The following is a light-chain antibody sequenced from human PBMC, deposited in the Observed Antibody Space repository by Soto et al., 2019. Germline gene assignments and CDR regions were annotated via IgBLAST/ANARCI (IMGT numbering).Light chain of an antibody. V-gene: IGLV6-57*03. CDR2: EDD. J-gene: IGLJ3*02. Sequence: NFLLTQPHSVSGTPGKTVTISCTRSSGSVASNYVQWYQRRPGSAPSLLIYEDDQRSSGVPYRFSGSIDSSSNSVSLTDSGRKPEADADYYCQCFDNNNFKWVCGGGTKVT. CDR3: QCFDNNNFKWV. CDR1: SGSVASNY.